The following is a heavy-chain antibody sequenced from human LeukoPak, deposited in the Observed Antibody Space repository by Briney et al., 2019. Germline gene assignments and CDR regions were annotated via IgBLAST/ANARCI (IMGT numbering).Heavy chain of an antibody. D-gene: IGHD6-13*01. CDR1: GYTFTSYG. V-gene: IGHV1-18*01. CDR3: ARGYSSSWPDAFDI. CDR2: ISAYNGNT. J-gene: IGHJ3*02. Sequence: ASVKVSCKASGYTFTSYGISWVRQAPGQGLEWMGWISAYNGNTNYAQKLQGRVTMTTDTSTSTAYMELRSLGSDDTAVYYCARGYSSSWPDAFDIWGQGTMVTVSS.